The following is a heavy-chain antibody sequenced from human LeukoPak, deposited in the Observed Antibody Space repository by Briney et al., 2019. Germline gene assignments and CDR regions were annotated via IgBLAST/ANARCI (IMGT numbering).Heavy chain of an antibody. V-gene: IGHV3-49*04. CDR3: TRTHYYYGMDV. CDR2: IRSKAYGGTT. J-gene: IGHJ6*02. Sequence: PGGSLRLSCTASGFTFGDYAMSWVRQAPGKGLEWVGFIRSKAYGGTTEYAASVKGRFTISRDDSKNIAHLQMNSLKTEDTAVYCCTRTHYYYGMDVWGQGTTVTVSS. CDR1: GFTFGDYA.